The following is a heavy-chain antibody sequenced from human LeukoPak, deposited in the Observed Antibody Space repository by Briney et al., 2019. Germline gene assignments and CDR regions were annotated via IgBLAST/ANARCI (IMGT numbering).Heavy chain of an antibody. J-gene: IGHJ6*03. CDR1: GFTFSRFT. CDR2: ITSSSSYI. V-gene: IGHV3-21*01. CDR3: TRDGDTGMVGGYYYYVDV. D-gene: IGHD5-18*01. Sequence: GGSLRLSSAASGFTFSRFTMNWVRQAPGKGLEWVSSITSSSSYIYYADSVKGRFSISRDNAKNSLYLQMNTLRAEDTAVYYCTRDGDTGMVGGYYYYVDVWGKGTTVTVSS.